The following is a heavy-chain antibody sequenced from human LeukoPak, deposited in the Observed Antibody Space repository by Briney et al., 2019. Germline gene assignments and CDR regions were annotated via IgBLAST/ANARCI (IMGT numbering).Heavy chain of an antibody. D-gene: IGHD3-22*01. J-gene: IGHJ5*02. CDR2: INPNSGGT. Sequence: ASVKVSCKASGYTFTGYYMHWVRPAPGQGLEWMGWINPNSGGTNYAQKFQGRVTMTRDTSISTAYMELSRLRSDDTAVYYCARVFSEDSSGRPWGQGTLVTVSS. V-gene: IGHV1-2*02. CDR1: GYTFTGYY. CDR3: ARVFSEDSSGRP.